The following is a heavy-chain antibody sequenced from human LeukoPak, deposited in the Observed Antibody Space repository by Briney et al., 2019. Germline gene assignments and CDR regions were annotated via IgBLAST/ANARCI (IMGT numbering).Heavy chain of an antibody. CDR3: ARAMPHDNWFNP. Sequence: PGGSLRLSCAASEFSVGSNYMTWVRQAPGKGLEWVSLIYSGGSTYYADSVKGRFTISRDNAKNTLYLQMNSLRAEDTAVYYCARAMPHDNWFNPWGQGSLVTVSS. D-gene: IGHD2-2*01. J-gene: IGHJ5*02. CDR2: IYSGGST. V-gene: IGHV3-66*01. CDR1: EFSVGSNY.